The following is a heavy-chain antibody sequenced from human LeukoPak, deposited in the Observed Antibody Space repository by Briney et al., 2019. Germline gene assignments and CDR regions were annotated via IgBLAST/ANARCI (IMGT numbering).Heavy chain of an antibody. D-gene: IGHD6-13*01. CDR2: IYYSGST. V-gene: IGHV4-39*01. Sequence: KPSETLSLTCTVSGGSISSSSNYWGWIRQPPGKGLEWIGSIYYSGSTYYNPSLKSRVTISVDTSKNQFSLKLSSVTAADTAMYYCARLPGRSSWYTGIDYWGQGTLLTVSS. CDR3: ARLPGRSSWYTGIDY. J-gene: IGHJ4*02. CDR1: GGSISSSSNY.